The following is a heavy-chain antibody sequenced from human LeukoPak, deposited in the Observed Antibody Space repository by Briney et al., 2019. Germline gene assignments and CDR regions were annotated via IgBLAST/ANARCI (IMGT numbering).Heavy chain of an antibody. CDR2: IYSGGST. J-gene: IGHJ4*02. D-gene: IGHD3-3*01. V-gene: IGHV3-66*01. CDR1: GFTVSSNY. CDR3: ARDRSDDFWSGYYNY. Sequence: QTGGSLRLSCAASGFTVSSNYMSWVRQAPGKGLEWVSVIYSGGSTYYADSVKGRFTISRDNSKNTLYLQMNSLRAEDTAVYYCARDRSDDFWSGYYNYWGQGTLVTVSS.